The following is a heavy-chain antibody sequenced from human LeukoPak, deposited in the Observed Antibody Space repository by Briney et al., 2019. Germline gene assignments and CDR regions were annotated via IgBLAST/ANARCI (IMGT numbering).Heavy chain of an antibody. Sequence: ASVKVSCKASGYTFTGYYMHWVRQAPGQGLEWMGWINPNSGGTNYAQKFQGRVTMTRDTSISTAYMELSRLRSDDTAVYYCARVNGGRGDLFDPWGQGTLVTVSS. CDR1: GYTFTGYY. J-gene: IGHJ5*02. V-gene: IGHV1-2*02. CDR3: ARVNGGRGDLFDP. D-gene: IGHD2-8*01. CDR2: INPNSGGT.